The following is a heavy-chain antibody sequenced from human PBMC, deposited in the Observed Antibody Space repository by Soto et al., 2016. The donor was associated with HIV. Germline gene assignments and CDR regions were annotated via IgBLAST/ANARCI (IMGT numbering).Heavy chain of an antibody. CDR2: VNHSGNS. V-gene: IGHV4-34*01. CDR1: GGSLSGYF. D-gene: IGHD2-15*01. J-gene: IGHJ6*03. CDR3: HYIVVVVIASHILYYIDV. Sequence: QVQLDQWGAGLLKPSETLSLTCAVYGGSLSGYFWSWIRQPPGKGLEWIGEVNHSGNSNYNPSLQSRVTISLDTSKNQFSLKVTSVTAADTAVYYVHYIVVVVIASHILYYIDVWGQGDHGHRLL.